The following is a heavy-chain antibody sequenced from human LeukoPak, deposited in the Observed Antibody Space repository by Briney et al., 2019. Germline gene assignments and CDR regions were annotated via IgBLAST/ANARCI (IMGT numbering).Heavy chain of an antibody. CDR3: AREASRAGTYYFDY. Sequence: SETLSLTCTVSGGSISSYYWSWIRQPPGKGLEWIGYIYYSGSTTYNPSLKSRVTISVDTSKKQFSLKLRSVTAAATAVYFCAREASRAGTYYFDYWGQGTLVTVSS. D-gene: IGHD3-10*01. V-gene: IGHV4-59*01. CDR1: GGSISSYY. CDR2: IYYSGST. J-gene: IGHJ4*02.